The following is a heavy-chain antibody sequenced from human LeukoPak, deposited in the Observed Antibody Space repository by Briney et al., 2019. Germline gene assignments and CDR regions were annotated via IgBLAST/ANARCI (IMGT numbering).Heavy chain of an antibody. Sequence: QSGGSLRLLCRASGLTHGYYSMSWVRQAPAKGLEWVGFIRSKAYGGITEYVASVKGRFTISRDDSRSIAYLQMNSLKTEDTAVYYCTRSSLSYCSSTSCYVFDYWGQGTLVTVSS. CDR1: GLTHGYYS. J-gene: IGHJ4*02. CDR2: IRSKAYGGIT. CDR3: TRSSLSYCSSTSCYVFDY. V-gene: IGHV3-49*02. D-gene: IGHD2-2*01.